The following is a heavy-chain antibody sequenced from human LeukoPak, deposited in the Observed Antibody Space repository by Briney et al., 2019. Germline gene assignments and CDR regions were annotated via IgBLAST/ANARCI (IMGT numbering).Heavy chain of an antibody. CDR3: ARDRRIVVVPAAIHDYYYGMDV. CDR2: ISSSGSTI. V-gene: IGHV3-11*01. Sequence: GRSLRLSCAASGFTFSDYYMSWIRQAPGKGLEWVSYISSSGSTIYYADSVKGRFTISRDNAKNSLYLQMNSLRAEDTAVYYCARDRRIVVVPAAIHDYYYGMDVWGQGTTVTVSS. D-gene: IGHD2-2*01. J-gene: IGHJ6*02. CDR1: GFTFSDYY.